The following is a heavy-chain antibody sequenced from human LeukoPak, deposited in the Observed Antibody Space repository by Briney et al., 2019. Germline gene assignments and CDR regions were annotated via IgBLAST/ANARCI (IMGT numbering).Heavy chain of an antibody. CDR2: ISYDGSNK. Sequence: GRSLRLSCEASGFTFSNSGMHWVRQAPGKGLEWVAVISYDGSNKYYADSVKGRFTISRDNSKNTLYLQMNSLRAEDTAVYYCAGEGYWGQGTLVTVSS. CDR3: AGEGY. V-gene: IGHV3-30*03. CDR1: GFTFSNSG. J-gene: IGHJ4*02.